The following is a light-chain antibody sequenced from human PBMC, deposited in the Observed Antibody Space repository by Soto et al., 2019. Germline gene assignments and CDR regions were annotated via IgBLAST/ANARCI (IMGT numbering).Light chain of an antibody. J-gene: IGLJ1*01. CDR3: CSYAGTRTYV. CDR2: EGS. CDR1: SSNIGAGYD. V-gene: IGLV1-40*01. Sequence: QSVLTQPPSVSGAPGQRVTISCTGSSSNIGAGYDVHWYQQLPGTAPKLFIYEGSQRPSGISNRFSGSKSGNTASLTISGLQAEDEADYYCCSYAGTRTYVFGTGTKLTVL.